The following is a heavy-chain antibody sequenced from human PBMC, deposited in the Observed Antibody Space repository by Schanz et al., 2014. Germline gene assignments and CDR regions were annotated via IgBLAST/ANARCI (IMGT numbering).Heavy chain of an antibody. V-gene: IGHV3-74*01. CDR3: VRDTDYHFDY. J-gene: IGHJ4*02. CDR1: GFTFSDSW. D-gene: IGHD4-17*01. CDR2: TSNDGSFT. Sequence: EVQLVESGGGLVKPGGSLRLSCAASGFTFSDSWMHWVRQAPGKGLVWVSRTSNDGSFTTFADSVKGRFTISRDNAKNTLYLQMNSLRAEDTAVYYCVRDTDYHFDYWGQGTLVTVSS.